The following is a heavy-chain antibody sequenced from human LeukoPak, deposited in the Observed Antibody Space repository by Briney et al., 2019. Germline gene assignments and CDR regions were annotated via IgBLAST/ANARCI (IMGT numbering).Heavy chain of an antibody. V-gene: IGHV4-38-2*02. Sequence: SETLSLTCTVSGYSISSGYYWGWIRQPPGKGLEWIGSIYHSGSTYYNPSLKSRVTISVDTSKNQFSLKLSSVTAADTAVYYCAKVYGSGSYYNDAFDIWGQGTMVTVSS. CDR2: IYHSGST. D-gene: IGHD3-10*01. J-gene: IGHJ3*02. CDR3: AKVYGSGSYYNDAFDI. CDR1: GYSISSGYY.